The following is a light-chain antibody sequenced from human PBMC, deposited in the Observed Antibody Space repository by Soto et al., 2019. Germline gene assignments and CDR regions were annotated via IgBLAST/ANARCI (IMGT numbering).Light chain of an antibody. V-gene: IGKV3-20*01. CDR2: GAS. CDR3: QPNASSLIST. Sequence: QSVSSSYLAWYQQKPGQAPRPLIYGASSRATGIPDRFSGSGSGTDFKLTINILVREHHAVYYSQPNASSLISTFGQGTRLEIK. J-gene: IGKJ5*01. CDR1: QSVSSSY.